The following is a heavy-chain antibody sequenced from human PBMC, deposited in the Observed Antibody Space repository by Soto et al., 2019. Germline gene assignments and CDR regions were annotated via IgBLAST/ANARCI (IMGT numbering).Heavy chain of an antibody. CDR1: GGSISSYY. J-gene: IGHJ6*02. V-gene: IGHV4-4*07. CDR2: IYTSGST. CDR3: ARGGSSKFYYGMDV. Sequence: QVQLQESGPGLVKPSETLSLTRTVSGGSISSYYWSWIRQPAGKGLEWIGRIYTSGSTNYNPSLKSRVTMSVDTSKNQFSLKLSSVTAADTAVYYCARGGSSKFYYGMDVWGQGTTVTVSS. D-gene: IGHD6-6*01.